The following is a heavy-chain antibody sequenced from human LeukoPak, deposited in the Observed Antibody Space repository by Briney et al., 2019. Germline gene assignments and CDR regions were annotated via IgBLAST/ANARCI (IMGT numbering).Heavy chain of an antibody. CDR3: AKDLAFWSGYGFYYAMDV. CDR2: FGGSGGST. V-gene: IGHV3-23*01. D-gene: IGHD3-3*01. CDR1: GFTFSSYA. Sequence: GGSLRLSCAASGFTFSSYAMSWVRQAPGKGLEWVSGFGGSGGSTYNADSVKGRFTISRDNSKNTLFLQMNSLRADDTAVYYCAKDLAFWSGYGFYYAMDVWGQGTTVTVSS. J-gene: IGHJ6*02.